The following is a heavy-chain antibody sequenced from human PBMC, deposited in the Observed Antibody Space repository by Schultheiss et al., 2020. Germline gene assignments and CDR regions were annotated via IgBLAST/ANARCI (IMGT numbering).Heavy chain of an antibody. CDR1: GYTFTSYY. V-gene: IGHV1-46*01. Sequence: GESLKISCKASGYTFTSYYMHWVRQAPGQGLEWMGIINPSGGSTSYAQKFQGRVTMTRDTSTSTVYMELSSLRSEDTAVYYCARLPVGGRIDYWGQGTLVTVSS. CDR2: INPSGGST. J-gene: IGHJ4*02. CDR3: ARLPVGGRIDY. D-gene: IGHD3-10*01.